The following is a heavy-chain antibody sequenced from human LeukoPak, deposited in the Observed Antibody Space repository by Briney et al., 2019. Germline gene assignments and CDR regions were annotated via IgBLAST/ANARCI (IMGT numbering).Heavy chain of an antibody. D-gene: IGHD6-6*01. CDR1: GGSFSGYY. V-gene: IGHV4-34*01. CDR3: ARGGVGIAARRFDY. CDR2: INHSGST. Sequence: SETLSLTCAVYGGSFSGYYWSWIRQPPGKGLEWIGEINHSGSTNYNPSLKSRVTISVDTSKNHFSLKLSSVTPADTAVYYCARGGVGIAARRFDYWGQGTLVTVSS. J-gene: IGHJ4*02.